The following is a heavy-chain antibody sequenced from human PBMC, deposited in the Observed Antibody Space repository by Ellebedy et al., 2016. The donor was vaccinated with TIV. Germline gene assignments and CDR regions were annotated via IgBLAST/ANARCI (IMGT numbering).Heavy chain of an antibody. CDR1: EFAFDDDW. CDR3: VRGGARSSWYWRL. V-gene: IGHV3-7*03. J-gene: IGHJ4*02. CDR2: INKDGSEE. D-gene: IGHD2-8*02. Sequence: GESLKISCAASEFAFDDDWMSWVRQAPGKGLEWVANINKDGSEEYYMASVKGRFTISRDNTENSLFLEMSSLRAEDTAIYYCVRGGARSSWYWRLWGQGTLVTVSS.